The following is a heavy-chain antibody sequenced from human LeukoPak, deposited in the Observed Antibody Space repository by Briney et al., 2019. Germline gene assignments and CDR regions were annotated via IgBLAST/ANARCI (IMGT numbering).Heavy chain of an antibody. CDR2: ISSGTYI. J-gene: IGHJ4*02. CDR1: GFTFSRFE. V-gene: IGHV3-48*03. CDR3: TREQDREAAATVIGDS. Sequence: PGGSLRLSCVASGFTFSRFEMNWVRQAPGKGLEWISHISSGTYIAYADSVKGRFTISRDNAKNSLYLQMNGLRAEDTAVYYCTREQDREAAATVIGDSWGQGTLVTVSS. D-gene: IGHD2-15*01.